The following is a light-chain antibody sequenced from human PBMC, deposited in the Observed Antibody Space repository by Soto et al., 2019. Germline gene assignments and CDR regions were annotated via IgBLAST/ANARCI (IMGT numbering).Light chain of an antibody. CDR2: AAS. CDR3: QQTYNTPFT. CDR1: QIIGNY. J-gene: IGKJ3*01. Sequence: DIQMTQSPSILSASVGDRVSITCRASQIIGNYLNWYQQKPGKAPKFLIYAASTLQSGVPSRFSGSGSGTDFTLTINSLQPEDFATYYCQQTYNTPFTFGPGTKVDIK. V-gene: IGKV1-39*01.